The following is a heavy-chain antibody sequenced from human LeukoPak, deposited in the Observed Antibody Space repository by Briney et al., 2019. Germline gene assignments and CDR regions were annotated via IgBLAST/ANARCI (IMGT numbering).Heavy chain of an antibody. Sequence: HPGGSLRLSCAASGFTFSSYAMSWVRQAPGKGLEWVSAISGSGGSTYYADSVKGRFTISRDNSKNTLYLQMNSLRAEDTAVYYCARGVSDYYDSSGYYAFDYWGQGTLAIVSS. D-gene: IGHD3-22*01. J-gene: IGHJ4*02. CDR1: GFTFSSYA. CDR3: ARGVSDYYDSSGYYAFDY. CDR2: ISGSGGST. V-gene: IGHV3-23*01.